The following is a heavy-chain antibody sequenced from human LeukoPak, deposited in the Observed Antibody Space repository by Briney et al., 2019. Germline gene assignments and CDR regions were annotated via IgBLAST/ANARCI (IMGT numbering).Heavy chain of an antibody. D-gene: IGHD3-22*01. V-gene: IGHV3-7*02. CDR1: GYSFTSYW. CDR3: ARRTTYYYDSSGYRPIDAFDI. Sequence: GESLKISCKGSGYSFTSYWIGWVRQMPGKGLEWVVNIKQDGSEKYYVDSVKGRFTISRDNAKNSLYLQMNSLRAEDTAVYYCARRTTYYYDSSGYRPIDAFDIWGQGTMVTVSS. J-gene: IGHJ3*02. CDR2: IKQDGSEK.